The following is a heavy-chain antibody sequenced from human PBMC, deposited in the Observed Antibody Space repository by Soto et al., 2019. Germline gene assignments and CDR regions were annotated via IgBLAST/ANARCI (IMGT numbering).Heavy chain of an antibody. Sequence: EVQLVESGGGLVQPGGSLRLSCAASGFTFSNYWMYWVRQAPGKGLVWVSRVNNDGTDTTHADSVKGRFTISRDNAENTLYLQMNGLNAEETAVYYCERGGLQHALDVWGQGSTVTVSS. CDR3: ERGGLQHALDV. CDR1: GFTFSNYW. V-gene: IGHV3-74*03. J-gene: IGHJ6*02. CDR2: VNNDGTDT. D-gene: IGHD6-13*01.